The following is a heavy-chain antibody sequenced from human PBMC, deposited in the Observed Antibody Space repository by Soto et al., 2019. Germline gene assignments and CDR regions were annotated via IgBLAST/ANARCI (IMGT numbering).Heavy chain of an antibody. CDR1: GFTFSTFW. CDR3: ATVATNSYNWLDP. V-gene: IGHV3-74*01. D-gene: IGHD5-12*01. J-gene: IGHJ5*02. CDR2: INSDGSKT. Sequence: EVQLVESGGTLVQPGGSLRLSCAASGFTFSTFWMHWVRQAPGKGLVWVSRINSDGSKTTYAAYVKGRFTISRDNAKNTVYLQRDSLRAEDTAVYYCATVATNSYNWLDPWGQGTLVTVSS.